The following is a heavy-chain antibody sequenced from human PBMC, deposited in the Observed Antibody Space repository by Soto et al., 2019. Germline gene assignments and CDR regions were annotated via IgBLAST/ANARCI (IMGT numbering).Heavy chain of an antibody. CDR1: GFTVSSKY. J-gene: IGHJ6*03. CDR3: ERADIRCSGGSCYGVRMDV. D-gene: IGHD2-15*01. CDR2: IQSGGTT. Sequence: EVQLVESGLCLVQPGGSLRLSCAASGFTVSSKYMSWVRQAPGKGLEWVSLIQSGGTTYYADSVKGRFAISRDSSKNMLHLQMDSLRTEDTAVYYCERADIRCSGGSCYGVRMDVWGKGTKVTISS. V-gene: IGHV3-66*01.